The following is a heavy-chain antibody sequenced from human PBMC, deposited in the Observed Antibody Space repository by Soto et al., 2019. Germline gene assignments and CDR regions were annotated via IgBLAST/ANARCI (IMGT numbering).Heavy chain of an antibody. CDR1: GYSFTNYW. Sequence: GEYLKXSCMASGYSFTNYWIGWVRRLPGKGLEWMAIIHPGDSDSTYSPSFQGQVTISADKSISTAYLQWSSLKASDTAMYYCARDRSNSRYDAFDIWGQGTMVTVSS. V-gene: IGHV5-51*01. D-gene: IGHD1-26*01. CDR2: IHPGDSDS. J-gene: IGHJ3*02. CDR3: ARDRSNSRYDAFDI.